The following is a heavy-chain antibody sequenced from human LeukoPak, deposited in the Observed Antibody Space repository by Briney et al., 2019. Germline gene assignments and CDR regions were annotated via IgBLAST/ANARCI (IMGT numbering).Heavy chain of an antibody. Sequence: ASVKVSCKASGYTFTSYDINWVRQATGQGLEWMGWMNPNSGNTGYAQKFQGRVTMTRNTSISTAYMELSSLRSEDTAVYYCARVPNVENYYYYMDVWGKGTTVTISS. CDR2: MNPNSGNT. V-gene: IGHV1-8*01. CDR3: ARVPNVENYYYYMDV. D-gene: IGHD3-3*01. J-gene: IGHJ6*03. CDR1: GYTFTSYD.